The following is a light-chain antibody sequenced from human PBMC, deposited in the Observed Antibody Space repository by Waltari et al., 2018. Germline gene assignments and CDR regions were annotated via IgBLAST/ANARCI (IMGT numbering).Light chain of an antibody. CDR2: EVS. CDR1: ISHVGYSTY. J-gene: IGLJ2*01. Sequence: QSALTQSPSASGSPGQSVTISCTGIISHVGYSTYVSWYQQHPGKAPKVMIYEVSKRPSGVPDRFSGSKSGNTASLTVSGLQAEDEADYYCSSYAGSNNFVVFGGGTKLTVL. V-gene: IGLV2-8*01. CDR3: SSYAGSNNFVV.